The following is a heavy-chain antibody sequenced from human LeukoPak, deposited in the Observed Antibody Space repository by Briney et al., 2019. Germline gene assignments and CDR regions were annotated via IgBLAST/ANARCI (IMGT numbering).Heavy chain of an antibody. CDR3: ATGMEWLVDY. V-gene: IGHV1-69-2*01. D-gene: IGHD3-3*01. J-gene: IGHJ4*02. Sequence: ASVKVSCXVSGYTFTVYYMHWVQQARGKGLEWMGLVDPEDGETIYAEKFQGRVTITADTSTDTAYMELSSLRSEDTAVYYCATGMEWLVDYWGQGTLVTVSS. CDR2: VDPEDGET. CDR1: GYTFTVYY.